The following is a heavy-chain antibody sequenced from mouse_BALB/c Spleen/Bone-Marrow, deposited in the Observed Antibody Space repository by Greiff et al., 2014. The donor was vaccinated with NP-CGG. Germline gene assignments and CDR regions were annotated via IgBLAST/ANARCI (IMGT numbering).Heavy chain of an antibody. J-gene: IGHJ1*01. Sequence: DVMLVESGGGLMKPGGPLKLSCAASGFTFSDYYMYWVRQTPEKRLEWVATISNGGSYTYYPDSVKGRFTISRGNAKNNLYLQMSSLKSEDTAMYYCARDSLYYYGSSYGYFDVWGAGTTVTVSS. CDR3: ARDSLYYYGSSYGYFDV. V-gene: IGHV5-4*02. D-gene: IGHD1-1*01. CDR1: GFTFSDYY. CDR2: ISNGGSYT.